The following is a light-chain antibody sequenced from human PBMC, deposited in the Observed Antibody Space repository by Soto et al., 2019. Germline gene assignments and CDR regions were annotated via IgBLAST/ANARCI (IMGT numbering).Light chain of an antibody. CDR2: DAS. Sequence: AIQLTQSPSSLSASLGVRVTITCRARQGISSALAWYQQKPGKAPKLLIYDASSLESEVPSRFSGSGSGTDFTVTISRLQPEDFATYYCQQFNSYPTFGQATQPEIK. CDR1: QGISSA. V-gene: IGKV1-13*02. J-gene: IGKJ5*01. CDR3: QQFNSYPT.